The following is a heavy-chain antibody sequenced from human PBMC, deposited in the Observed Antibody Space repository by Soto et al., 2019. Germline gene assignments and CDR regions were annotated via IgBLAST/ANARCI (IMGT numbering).Heavy chain of an antibody. D-gene: IGHD6-13*01. CDR2: IYHSGST. CDR1: GYSISSGYY. J-gene: IGHJ4*02. V-gene: IGHV4-38-2*01. Sequence: SETLSLTCAVSGYSISSGYYWGWIRQPPGKGLEWIGSIYHSGSTYYNPSLKSRVTISVDTSKNQFSLKLSSVTAADTAVYYCASSIYSSSWYFDYWGQGTLVTVSS. CDR3: ASSIYSSSWYFDY.